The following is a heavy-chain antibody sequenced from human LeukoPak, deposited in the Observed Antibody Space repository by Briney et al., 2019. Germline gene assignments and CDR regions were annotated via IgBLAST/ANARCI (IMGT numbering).Heavy chain of an antibody. D-gene: IGHD2-2*02. CDR3: ARVVVVPAAIRVRYNWFDP. V-gene: IGHV1-8*03. CDR2: MNPNSGNT. CDR1: GYTFTSYD. J-gene: IGHJ5*02. Sequence: GASVKVSCKASGYTFTSYDINWVRQATGQGLEWMGWMNPNSGNTGYAQKFQGRVTITRNTSISTAYMELSSLRSEDTAVYYCARVVVVPAAIRVRYNWFDPWGQGTLVTVSS.